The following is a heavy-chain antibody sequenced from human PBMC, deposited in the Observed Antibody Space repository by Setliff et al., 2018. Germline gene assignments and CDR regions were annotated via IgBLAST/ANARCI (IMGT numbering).Heavy chain of an antibody. Sequence: AGGSLRLSCVASGFTFGAYTLTWVRQAPGKGLEFVSGVDQGANTYYGDSVKGRFTISRDNSQNTVYLQMTNLRVEDTAVYFCAKLGIDDFDIWGQGTMVTVSS. CDR3: AKLGIDDFDI. J-gene: IGHJ3*02. CDR2: VDQGANT. D-gene: IGHD7-27*01. CDR1: GFTFGAYT. V-gene: IGHV3-23*05.